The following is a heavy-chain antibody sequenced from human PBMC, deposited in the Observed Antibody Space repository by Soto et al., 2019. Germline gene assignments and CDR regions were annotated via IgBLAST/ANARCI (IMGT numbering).Heavy chain of an antibody. CDR2: ISYDGSNK. D-gene: IGHD5-18*01. V-gene: IGHV3-30*18. J-gene: IGHJ5*02. CDR1: GFTFSSYG. Sequence: QVQLVESGGGVVQPGRSLRLSCAASGFTFSSYGMHWVRQAPGKGLEWVAVISYDGSNKYYADSVKGRFTISRDNSKNTRYLQMNSLRAEDTAVYYCAKDAVSDTAMAWGQGTLVTVSS. CDR3: AKDAVSDTAMA.